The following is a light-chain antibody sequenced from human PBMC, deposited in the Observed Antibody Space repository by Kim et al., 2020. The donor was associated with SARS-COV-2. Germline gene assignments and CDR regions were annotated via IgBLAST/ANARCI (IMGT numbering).Light chain of an antibody. CDR1: GGRIASNF. CDR2: EDN. J-gene: IGLJ2*01. CDR3: QSGRL. Sequence: EAPGKTVTISCTRSGGRIASNFVQWYQQRPGSAPTSVIYEDNQRPSWVPDRFSGSIDDSSNSASLTISGLKTEDEADYYCQSGRLFGGGTQLTVL. V-gene: IGLV6-57*03.